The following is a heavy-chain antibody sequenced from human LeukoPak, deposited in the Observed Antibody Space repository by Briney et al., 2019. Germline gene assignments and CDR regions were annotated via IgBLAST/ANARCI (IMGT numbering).Heavy chain of an antibody. V-gene: IGHV4-4*07. CDR3: ARVNGYSNSYYFDY. D-gene: IGHD4-11*01. CDR2: IYTSGST. J-gene: IGHJ4*02. Sequence: PSETLSLTCTASGGSFSSYYWSWIRQPAGKGLEWIGRIYTSGSTNYNPSLKSRVTMSVDTSKNQFSLKLSSVTAADTAVYYCARVNGYSNSYYFDYWGQGTLVTVSS. CDR1: GGSFSSYY.